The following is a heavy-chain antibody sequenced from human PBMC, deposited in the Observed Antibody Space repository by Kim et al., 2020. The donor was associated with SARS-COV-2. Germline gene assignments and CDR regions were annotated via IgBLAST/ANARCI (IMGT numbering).Heavy chain of an antibody. J-gene: IGHJ4*02. Sequence: GGSLRLSCAASGFTFSSYCMTWVRQGLGKGLEWVGNIKQDGSEKYYMYSVKGQFTISRDNAKNSLYLQMNSLRAESKAVSYCMGGPAGDYWGQGTLVIVSS. V-gene: IGHV3-7*01. CDR1: GFTFSSYC. CDR3: MGGPAGDY. CDR2: IKQDGSEK.